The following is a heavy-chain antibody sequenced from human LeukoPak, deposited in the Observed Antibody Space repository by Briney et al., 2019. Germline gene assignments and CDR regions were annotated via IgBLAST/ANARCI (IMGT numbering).Heavy chain of an antibody. Sequence: PGGSLRLSCAASGFTFSSHWMHWVRQAPGKGLVWVSRINFDGSSTNYADSVKGRFSISRDNAKKTVYLQMNTLRVEDTALYYCARDVWFDPWGQGTLVTVSS. CDR1: GFTFSSHW. J-gene: IGHJ5*02. V-gene: IGHV3-74*01. CDR3: ARDVWFDP. CDR2: INFDGSST.